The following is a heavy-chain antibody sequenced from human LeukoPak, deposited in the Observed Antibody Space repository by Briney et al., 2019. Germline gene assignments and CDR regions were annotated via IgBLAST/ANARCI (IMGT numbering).Heavy chain of an antibody. D-gene: IGHD4-17*01. CDR3: ARTHGDEGWFDP. CDR2: IYHSGST. CDR1: GGSISSGGYS. Sequence: PSQTLSLTCAVSGGSISSGGYSWSWIRQPPGKGLEWIGYIYHSGSTYYNPSLRSRVTISVDRSKNQFSLKLSSVTAADTAVYYCARTHGDEGWFDPWGQGTLVPVSS. J-gene: IGHJ5*02. V-gene: IGHV4-30-2*01.